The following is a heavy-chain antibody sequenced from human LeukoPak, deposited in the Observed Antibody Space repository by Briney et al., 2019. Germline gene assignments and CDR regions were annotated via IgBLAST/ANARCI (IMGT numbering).Heavy chain of an antibody. V-gene: IGHV3-43*01. Sequence: GGSLRLSCAASGFIFEYYTMHWVRQVPGKTLEWVSLVNWHGTTYYADSLKGRFTISRDKSKNSLYLQMDSLRTEDNAFYYCAKDLTYESSGSVIDNWGLGTLVTVSS. CDR1: GFIFEYYT. CDR2: VNWHGTT. J-gene: IGHJ4*02. CDR3: AKDLTYESSGSVIDN. D-gene: IGHD3-22*01.